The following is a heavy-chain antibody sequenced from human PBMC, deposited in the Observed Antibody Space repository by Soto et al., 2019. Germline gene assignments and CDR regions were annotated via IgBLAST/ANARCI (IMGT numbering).Heavy chain of an antibody. J-gene: IGHJ4*02. Sequence: SETLSLTCAVYGGSFSGYYWSWIRQPPGKGLEWIGEINHSGSTNYNPSLKSRVTISVDTSKNQFSLKLSSVTAADTAVYYCARRYITMVRGVTNYFDYWGQGTLVTVSS. CDR1: GGSFSGYY. D-gene: IGHD3-10*01. V-gene: IGHV4-34*01. CDR3: ARRYITMVRGVTNYFDY. CDR2: INHSGST.